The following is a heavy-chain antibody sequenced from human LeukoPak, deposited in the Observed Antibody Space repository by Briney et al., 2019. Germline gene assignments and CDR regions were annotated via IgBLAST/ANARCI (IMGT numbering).Heavy chain of an antibody. D-gene: IGHD1-1*01. CDR1: GFNFDDYV. CDR3: TKAAASRRRSDAFDI. J-gene: IGHJ3*02. V-gene: IGHV3-9*01. Sequence: GGSLRLSCAASGFNFDDYVMHWVRQAPGKGLEWVSGISWNGNSVAYADSVKGRFTISRDNAKNSLSLQMNSLRPEDTALYYCTKAAASRRRSDAFDIWGQGTMVTVSS. CDR2: ISWNGNSV.